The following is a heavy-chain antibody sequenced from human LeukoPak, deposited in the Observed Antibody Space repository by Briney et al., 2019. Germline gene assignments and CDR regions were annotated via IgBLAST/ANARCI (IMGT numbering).Heavy chain of an antibody. CDR2: IFPSGGEI. V-gene: IGHV3-23*01. Sequence: GGSLRLSCAASGFTFSTFAMIWVRQPPGKGLEWVSSIFPSGGEIHYADSVKGRFTISRDNSKNTLYLQMNSLRAEDTAVYYCARDGAVGKVPFYYYMDVWGKGTTVTVSS. J-gene: IGHJ6*03. D-gene: IGHD4/OR15-4a*01. CDR3: ARDGAVGKVPFYYYMDV. CDR1: GFTFSTFA.